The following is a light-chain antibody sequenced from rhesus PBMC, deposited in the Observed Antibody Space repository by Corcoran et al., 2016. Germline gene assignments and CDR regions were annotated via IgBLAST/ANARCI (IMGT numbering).Light chain of an antibody. CDR3: QKYSSSPFT. J-gene: IGKJ3*01. CDR1: QSVSSY. Sequence: QVILTQSPATLSLSPGERATLSCRASQSVSSYLAWYQQKPGQAPRLLIYGAASRATGIPDRFSGSGSETEFTLTISSLEPEDFEVYYCQKYSSSPFTFGPGTKLDIK. V-gene: IGKV3-53*01. CDR2: GAA.